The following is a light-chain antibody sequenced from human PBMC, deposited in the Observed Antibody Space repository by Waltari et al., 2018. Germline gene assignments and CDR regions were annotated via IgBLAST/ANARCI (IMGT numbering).Light chain of an antibody. J-gene: IGLJ3*02. CDR3: SSYAGSNKWV. Sequence: QSALTQPPSASGSPGQSVTISCTGTKSDVGFYDYVSWYQHHPGKAPKLIIYEVTQRPSGVPDRFSGSKSANAASLTVSGLQTEDEADYYCSSYAGSNKWVFGGGTKLTVL. V-gene: IGLV2-8*01. CDR1: KSDVGFYDY. CDR2: EVT.